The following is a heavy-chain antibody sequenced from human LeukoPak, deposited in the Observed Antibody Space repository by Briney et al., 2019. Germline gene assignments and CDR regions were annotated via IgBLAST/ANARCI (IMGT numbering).Heavy chain of an antibody. D-gene: IGHD5-18*01. CDR2: INPSGGST. Sequence: ASVKVSCKASGYTFTSYYMHWVRQAPGQGLEWMGIINPSGGSTSYAQKFQGRVTMTRDMSTSTVYMELSSLRSEDTAEYYCAREPRYTAMVDYWGQGTLVTVSS. CDR3: AREPRYTAMVDY. CDR1: GYTFTSYY. V-gene: IGHV1-46*01. J-gene: IGHJ4*02.